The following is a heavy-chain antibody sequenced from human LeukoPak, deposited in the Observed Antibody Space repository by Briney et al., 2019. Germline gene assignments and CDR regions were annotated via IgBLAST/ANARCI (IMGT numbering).Heavy chain of an antibody. CDR2: INPKSGDP. CDR3: ARDKMGAGNI. J-gene: IGHJ3*02. V-gene: IGHV1-2*02. CDR1: GYRFTGYY. Sequence: ASVKVSCKTSGYRFTGYYMHWVRQAPGQGLEWMGWINPKSGDPIYVQKFQGRVTMTRDTSISTAYMELSRLRSDDTAVYYCARDKMGAGNIWGQGTMVTVSS. D-gene: IGHD1-26*01.